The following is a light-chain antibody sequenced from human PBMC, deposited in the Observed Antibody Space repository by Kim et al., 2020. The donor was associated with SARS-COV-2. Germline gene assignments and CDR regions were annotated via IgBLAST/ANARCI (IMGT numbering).Light chain of an antibody. CDR3: QQYSSSPWT. J-gene: IGKJ1*01. CDR1: QSVSSSY. Sequence: EIVLTQSPGTLSLSPGERATLSCRASQSVSSSYLAWYQQKPGQAPRLLIYGASSRATGIPDRFSGSGSGTDFTLTISRLEPEDFAVYYCQQYSSSPWTFDQGTKVDIK. V-gene: IGKV3-20*01. CDR2: GAS.